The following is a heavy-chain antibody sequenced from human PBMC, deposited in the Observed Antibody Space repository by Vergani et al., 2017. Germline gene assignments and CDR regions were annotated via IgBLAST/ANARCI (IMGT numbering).Heavy chain of an antibody. CDR1: DSSIMTNPY. J-gene: IGHJ6*02. Sequence: QVQLQESGPGLLKPSETLTLTCDVSDSSIMTNPYWGWFRQSPGKGLEWIGCIHHSGATHYNSSLKSRVSISIVSSSKFSLSLTSVTAADTAIYYCARHRGSGGFFPSSYFYGMDVWGHGTTVTVSS. CDR2: IHHSGAT. D-gene: IGHD3-10*01. V-gene: IGHV4-38-2*01. CDR3: ARHRGSGGFFPSSYFYGMDV.